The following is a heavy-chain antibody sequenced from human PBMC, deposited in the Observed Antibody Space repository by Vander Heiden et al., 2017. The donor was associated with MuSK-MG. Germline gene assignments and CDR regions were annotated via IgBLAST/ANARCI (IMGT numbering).Heavy chain of an antibody. J-gene: IGHJ3*02. CDR1: GFTLSSYG. CDR3: ARGAPRARYDAFDI. V-gene: IGHV3-33*01. Sequence: QVQLVESGGGVVQPGRSLRLSGAASGFTLSSYGMHWVRQAPGKGLGGLAVIWYDGSNKYYADAVKGRFTISRDNSKNTLYLQMNSLRAEDTAVYYCARGAPRARYDAFDIWGQGTMVTVSS. D-gene: IGHD3-9*01. CDR2: IWYDGSNK.